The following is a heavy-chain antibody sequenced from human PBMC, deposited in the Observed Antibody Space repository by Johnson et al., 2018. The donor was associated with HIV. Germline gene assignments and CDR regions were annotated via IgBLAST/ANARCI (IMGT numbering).Heavy chain of an antibody. CDR2: ISYDANNE. J-gene: IGHJ3*02. V-gene: IGHV3-30*04. D-gene: IGHD3-22*01. CDR3: AKGGYYYDSSGYLDAFDI. CDR1: GFTFSSYA. Sequence: VQLVESGRGVVQPGTSLRLSCAASGFTFSSYAVHWVRQAPGKGLEWVALISYDANNEYYADSVRGRFTISRDNSKNTLYLQMNSLRAEDTAVYYCAKGGYYYDSSGYLDAFDIWGQGTLVTVSS.